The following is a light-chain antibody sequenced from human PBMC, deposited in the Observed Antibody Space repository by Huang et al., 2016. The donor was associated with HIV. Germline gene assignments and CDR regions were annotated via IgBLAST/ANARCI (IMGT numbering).Light chain of an antibody. Sequence: AIQMTQSPSSLSASVGDRVTITCRASQGITDDLAWYQQKPGKAPKLLISGASTLRSGVPSRFSDSGPGTDFTLTISSLQPEDYATYYCLQDHNYPRTFGQGTKVEI. V-gene: IGKV1-6*01. CDR1: QGITDD. CDR2: GAS. CDR3: LQDHNYPRT. J-gene: IGKJ1*01.